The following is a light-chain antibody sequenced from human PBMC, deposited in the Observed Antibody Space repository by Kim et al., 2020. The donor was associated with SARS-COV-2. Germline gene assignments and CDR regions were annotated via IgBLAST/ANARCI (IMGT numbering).Light chain of an antibody. CDR1: QSVFSSSANKDF. CDR3: QQYFSSPWT. Sequence: TTINCKSSQSVFSSSANKDFIAWYQQKPGQPPKLLIYWASTRESGVPDRFSGSGSGTDFTLTISSLQAEDVAVYYSQQYFSSPWTFGQGTKVDIK. V-gene: IGKV4-1*01. CDR2: WAS. J-gene: IGKJ1*01.